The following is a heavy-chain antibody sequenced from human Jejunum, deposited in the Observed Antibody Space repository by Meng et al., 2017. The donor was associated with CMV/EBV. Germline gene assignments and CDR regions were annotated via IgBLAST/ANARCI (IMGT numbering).Heavy chain of an antibody. CDR1: GYRFTGNH. CDR2: IEPDSTAT. CDR3: ARVGVGSRANSAFDI. J-gene: IGHJ3*02. Sequence: GYRFTGNHIHWVRQAPGQGLEWMGRIEPDSTATNYAQTFQGRVTMTRDTSISTAYMELSRLRSDDTAIYYCARVGVGSRANSAFDIWGQGTMVTVSS. D-gene: IGHD1-26*01. V-gene: IGHV1-2*06.